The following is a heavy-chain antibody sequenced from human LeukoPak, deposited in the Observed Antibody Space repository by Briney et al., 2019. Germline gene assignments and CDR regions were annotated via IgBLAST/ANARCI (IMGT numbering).Heavy chain of an antibody. V-gene: IGHV1-69*05. Sequence: ASVKVSCKASGGSFNAYAISWVRQAPGQGLEWMGGIIHIFGTSNYAQKLQGRVTISTDESTSTAYMEVSSLRSEDTAIYYCARGLDASMETAYDYWGQGTLVTVSS. D-gene: IGHD5-18*01. J-gene: IGHJ4*02. CDR1: GGSFNAYA. CDR3: ARGLDASMETAYDY. CDR2: IIHIFGTS.